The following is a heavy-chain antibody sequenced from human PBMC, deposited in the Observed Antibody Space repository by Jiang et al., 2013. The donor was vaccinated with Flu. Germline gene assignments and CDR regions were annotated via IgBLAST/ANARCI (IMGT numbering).Heavy chain of an antibody. CDR1: GFTVSSNY. CDR3: ARGNTAMVTGHFDY. Sequence: QLLESGGGLIQPGGSLRLSCAASGFTVSSNYMSWVRQAPGKGLEWVSVIYSGGSTYYADSVKGRFTISRDNSKNTLYLQMNSLRAEDTAVYYCARGNTAMVTGHFDYWGQGTLVTVSS. CDR2: IYSGGST. V-gene: IGHV3-53*01. D-gene: IGHD5-18*01. J-gene: IGHJ4*02.